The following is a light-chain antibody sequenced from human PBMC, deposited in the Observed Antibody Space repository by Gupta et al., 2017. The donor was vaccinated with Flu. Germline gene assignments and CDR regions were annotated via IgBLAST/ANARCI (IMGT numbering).Light chain of an antibody. Sequence: IVMTQTPATLPVSPGERATLSCRASQSVGSSLAWYQQKPGQAPRPLIYGVSTRAASSPAGFSGSGSGTNFTLTISSLQSEDVAVYYCQQYNNWPPWAFGQGTKVEIK. J-gene: IGKJ1*01. CDR3: QQYNNWPPWA. CDR1: QSVGSS. V-gene: IGKV3-15*01. CDR2: GVS.